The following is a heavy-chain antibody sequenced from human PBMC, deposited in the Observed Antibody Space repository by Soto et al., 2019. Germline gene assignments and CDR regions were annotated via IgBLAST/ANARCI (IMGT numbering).Heavy chain of an antibody. CDR1: GGTFSSYT. CDR3: ARGSDGDYADDY. Sequence: QVQLVQSGAEVKKPGSSVKVSCKASGGTFSSYTISWVRQAPGQGLEWMGRIIPILGIANYAQKFQGRVTITADKATSTAYMELSSLRSEDTAVYYCARGSDGDYADDYWGQGTLVTVSS. J-gene: IGHJ4*02. CDR2: IIPILGIA. V-gene: IGHV1-69*02. D-gene: IGHD4-17*01.